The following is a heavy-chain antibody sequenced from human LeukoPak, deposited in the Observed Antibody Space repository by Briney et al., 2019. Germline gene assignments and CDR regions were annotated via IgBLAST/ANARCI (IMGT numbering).Heavy chain of an antibody. CDR1: GYTFNSYG. CDR2: ISAYNGNT. V-gene: IGHV1-18*01. D-gene: IGHD2-21*02. J-gene: IGHJ4*02. CDR3: ARYCGGDCPVDY. Sequence: GASVKVSCKASGYTFNSYGISWVRQAPGQGLEWMGWISAYNGNTNYAQKLQGRVTMTTDTSTTTAYLELRSRRSDDTAVYYCARYCGGDCPVDYWGQGTLVTVSS.